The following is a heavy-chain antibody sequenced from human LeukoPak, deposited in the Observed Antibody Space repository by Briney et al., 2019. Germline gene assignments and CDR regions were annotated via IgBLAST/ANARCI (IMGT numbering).Heavy chain of an antibody. CDR2: ISYDGSNK. CDR1: GFTFSSYA. V-gene: IGHV3-30-3*01. J-gene: IGHJ4*02. CDR3: AKDPQRYSGYDWLFDY. D-gene: IGHD5-12*01. Sequence: GGSLRLSCAASGFTFSSYAMHWVRQAPGKGLEWVAVISYDGSNKYYADSVKGRFTISRDNSKNTLYLQMNSLRAEDTAMYYCAKDPQRYSGYDWLFDYWGQGTLVTVSS.